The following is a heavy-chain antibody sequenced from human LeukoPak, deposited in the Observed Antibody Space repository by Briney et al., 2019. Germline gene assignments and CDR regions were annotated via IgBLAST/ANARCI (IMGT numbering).Heavy chain of an antibody. D-gene: IGHD6-19*01. CDR1: GFTFSNYW. CDR2: IRRDGSET. V-gene: IGHV3-7*04. Sequence: GGSLRLSCAASGFTFSNYWMTWVRRAPGKGLEWVANIRRDGSETHYVDSVMGRFTISRDNAKNTLYLQMNSLRAEDTAVYYCARGVRIAVAGNIDYWGQGTLVTVSS. CDR3: ARGVRIAVAGNIDY. J-gene: IGHJ4*02.